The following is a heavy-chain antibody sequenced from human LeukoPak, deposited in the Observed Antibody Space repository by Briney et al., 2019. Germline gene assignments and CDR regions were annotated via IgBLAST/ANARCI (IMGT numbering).Heavy chain of an antibody. Sequence: ASVTVSCKASGYTFTSYYMHWVRQAPGQGREWMGRINPNSGGTNYAQKFQGRVTMTRDASISTAYMELSRLRSDDTAVYYCARDYYYYDSSGYYYSPYYFDYWGQGTLVTVSS. CDR3: ARDYYYYDSSGYYYSPYYFDY. CDR2: INPNSGGT. V-gene: IGHV1-2*06. D-gene: IGHD3-22*01. J-gene: IGHJ4*02. CDR1: GYTFTSYY.